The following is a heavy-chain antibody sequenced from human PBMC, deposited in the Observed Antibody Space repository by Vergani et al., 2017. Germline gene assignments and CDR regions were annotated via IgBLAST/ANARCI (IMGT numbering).Heavy chain of an antibody. J-gene: IGHJ4*02. CDR1: GGSISSYY. Sequence: QVQLQESGPGLVKPSETLSLTCTVSGGSISSYYWSWIRQPPGKGLEWIGFTYYSGSTNYNPSLKSRVTIAVDTSKNQFSLKRSSVTAADAAVYYCARASSYSYGYGYYFDYWGQGPWSPSPQ. V-gene: IGHV4-59*08. CDR2: TYYSGST. CDR3: ARASSYSYGYGYYFDY. D-gene: IGHD5-18*01.